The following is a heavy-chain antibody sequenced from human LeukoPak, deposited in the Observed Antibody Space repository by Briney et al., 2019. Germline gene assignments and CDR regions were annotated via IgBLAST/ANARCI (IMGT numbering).Heavy chain of an antibody. J-gene: IGHJ4*02. V-gene: IGHV3-7*01. CDR3: ATTSRTVTGLDY. Sequence: GGSLRLSCTASGFTLTTYWLTWVRQAPGKGLEWVANIKPDGNEKYYVDSVKGRFTISRDNAENSLYLQMNRMRAEDTAIYYCATTSRTVTGLDYWGQGTLDTVSS. CDR1: GFTLTTYW. D-gene: IGHD4-17*01. CDR2: IKPDGNEK.